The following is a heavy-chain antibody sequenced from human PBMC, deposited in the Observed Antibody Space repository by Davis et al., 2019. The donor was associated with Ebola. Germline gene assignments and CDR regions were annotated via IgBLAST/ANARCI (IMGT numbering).Heavy chain of an antibody. D-gene: IGHD2-8*01. CDR3: ARESVSLKHFDC. V-gene: IGHV4-61*01. Sequence: MPSETLSLTCTVSGGSVSSGSYFWSWIRQPPGKGLDYIGYIYYSGSTNYNPSLKSRVTISVDTSKNQFSLKLSSVTAADTAVYYRARESVSLKHFDCWGQGTLVTVSS. CDR1: GGSVSSGSYF. CDR2: IYYSGST. J-gene: IGHJ4*02.